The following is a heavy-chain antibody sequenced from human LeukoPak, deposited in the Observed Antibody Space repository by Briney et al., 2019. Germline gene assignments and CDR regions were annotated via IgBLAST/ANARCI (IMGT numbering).Heavy chain of an antibody. Sequence: GGSLRLSCAASGFTFSSYGMHWVRQAPGKGLEWVAFIRYDGSNKYYADSVKGRFTISRDNSKNTLYLQMNSLRAEDTAVYYCARDFGSYYDYYMDVWGKGTTVTVSS. J-gene: IGHJ6*03. CDR1: GFTFSSYG. D-gene: IGHD1-26*01. CDR2: IRYDGSNK. V-gene: IGHV3-30*02. CDR3: ARDFGSYYDYYMDV.